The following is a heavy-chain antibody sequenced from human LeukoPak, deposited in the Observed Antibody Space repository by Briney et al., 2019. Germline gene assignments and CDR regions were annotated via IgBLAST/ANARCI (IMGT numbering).Heavy chain of an antibody. CDR3: ARGLRYFDWLSTGGWFDP. Sequence: PSETLSLTCTVSGGSISSYYWSWIRQPPGKGLEWIGYIYYSGSTNYNPSLKSRVTLSVDTSKNQFSLKLSSVTAADTAVYYCARGLRYFDWLSTGGWFDPWGQGTLVTVSS. V-gene: IGHV4-59*01. D-gene: IGHD3-9*01. J-gene: IGHJ5*02. CDR1: GGSISSYY. CDR2: IYYSGST.